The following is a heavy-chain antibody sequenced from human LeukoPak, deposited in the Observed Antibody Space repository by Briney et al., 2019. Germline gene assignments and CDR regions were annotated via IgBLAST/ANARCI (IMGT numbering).Heavy chain of an antibody. Sequence: SETLSLTCTVSGDSIRGDYWSWLRQSPGKGLEWIGYFHHTAGTNYNPSLQSRVTISIDTSRNHFSLKLNSLSAADTAVYFCARLLDYDSSGDPDTFDIWGQGTMVTVSS. D-gene: IGHD3-22*01. CDR2: FHHTAGT. CDR1: GDSIRGDY. V-gene: IGHV4-59*08. CDR3: ARLLDYDSSGDPDTFDI. J-gene: IGHJ3*02.